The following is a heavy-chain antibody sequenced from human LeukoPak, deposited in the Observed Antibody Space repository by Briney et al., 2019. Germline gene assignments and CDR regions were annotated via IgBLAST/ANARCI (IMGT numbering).Heavy chain of an antibody. CDR1: GFTFSNYA. Sequence: GGSLRLSCAASGFTFSNYAMSWVRQAAGRGLEWVSTISSRGDSTHDADSVKGRFTISRDNAKKSLYLQMNSLRAEDTAVYYCASSGYCSSTSCYTRLDYWGQGTLVTVSS. CDR2: ISSRGDST. V-gene: IGHV3-21*01. D-gene: IGHD2-2*02. J-gene: IGHJ4*02. CDR3: ASSGYCSSTSCYTRLDY.